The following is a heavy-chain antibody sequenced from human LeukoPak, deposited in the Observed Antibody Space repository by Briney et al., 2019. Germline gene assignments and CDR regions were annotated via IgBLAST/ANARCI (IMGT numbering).Heavy chain of an antibody. J-gene: IGHJ3*02. CDR3: ARAGTRLSDAFDI. D-gene: IGHD6-19*01. CDR1: GGSISSYY. CDR2: IYYSGGT. V-gene: IGHV4-59*01. Sequence: SETLSLTCTVSGGSISSYYWSWIRQPPGKGLEWIGYIYYSGGTNYNPSLKSRVTISVDTSKNQFSLKLSSVTAADTAVYYCARAGTRLSDAFDIWGQGTMVTVSS.